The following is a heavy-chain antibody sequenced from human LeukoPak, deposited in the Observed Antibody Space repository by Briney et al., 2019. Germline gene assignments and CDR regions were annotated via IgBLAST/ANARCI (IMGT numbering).Heavy chain of an antibody. Sequence: GGSLRLSCAASGFTFSDYSMNWVRQAPGKGLEWVSYISSSSSTIYYADSAKGRFTISRDNAKNSLYLQMNSLRAEDTAVYYCARPSGVGDYWGQGTLVTVSS. D-gene: IGHD1-26*01. V-gene: IGHV3-48*01. CDR2: ISSSSSTI. CDR1: GFTFSDYS. CDR3: ARPSGVGDY. J-gene: IGHJ4*02.